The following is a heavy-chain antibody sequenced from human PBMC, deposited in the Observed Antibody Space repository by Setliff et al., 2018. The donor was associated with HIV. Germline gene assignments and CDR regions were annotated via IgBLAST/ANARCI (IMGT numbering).Heavy chain of an antibody. Sequence: ASVKVSCKASGYTFTTYSMHWVRQAPGHSLEWMGWINVGNGDTKYSQEFQGRISITRDTSTNTAYMELSSLRSDDTAVYFCARGALLAVFDFDHWGQGTQVTSPQ. CDR1: GYTFTTYS. D-gene: IGHD3-10*01. J-gene: IGHJ4*02. V-gene: IGHV1-3*01. CDR2: INVGNGDT. CDR3: ARGALLAVFDFDH.